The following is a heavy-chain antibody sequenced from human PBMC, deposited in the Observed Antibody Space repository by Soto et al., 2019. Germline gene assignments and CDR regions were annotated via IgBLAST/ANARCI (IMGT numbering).Heavy chain of an antibody. V-gene: IGHV3-30*18. CDR1: GFTFSSYG. CDR3: AKVKEQQLAFDY. Sequence: GGSLRLSCAASGFTFSSYGMHWVRQAPGKGLEWVAVISYDGSNKYYADSVKGRFTISRDNSKNTLYLQMNSLRAEDTAVYYCAKVKEQQLAFDYWGQGTLVTVSS. CDR2: ISYDGSNK. J-gene: IGHJ4*02. D-gene: IGHD6-13*01.